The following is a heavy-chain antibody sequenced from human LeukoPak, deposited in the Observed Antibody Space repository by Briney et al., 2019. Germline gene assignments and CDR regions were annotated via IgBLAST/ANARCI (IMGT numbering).Heavy chain of an antibody. D-gene: IGHD4-23*01. Sequence: GASVKVSCKASGYTFTSYGISWVRQAPGQGLEWMGIINPSGGSTSYAQKFQGRVTMTRDMSTSTVYMELSSLRSEDTAVYYCAREADYGGNPRLAAFDIWGQGTMVTVSS. J-gene: IGHJ3*02. CDR2: INPSGGST. CDR3: AREADYGGNPRLAAFDI. CDR1: GYTFTSYG. V-gene: IGHV1-46*01.